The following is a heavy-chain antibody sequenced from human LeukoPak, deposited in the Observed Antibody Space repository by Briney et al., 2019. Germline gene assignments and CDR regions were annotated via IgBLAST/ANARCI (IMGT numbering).Heavy chain of an antibody. V-gene: IGHV3-11*01. D-gene: IGHD6-13*01. J-gene: IGHJ4*02. CDR2: SSGSSI. Sequence: PGGSLRLPCAASGFTFSDYYMSWIRQAPGKGLEWVSYSSGSSIYYADFVKGRFTISRDNAKNSLYLQMNSLRAEDTAVYYCAREGSSSWYVDYWGQGTLVTVSS. CDR1: GFTFSDYY. CDR3: AREGSSSWYVDY.